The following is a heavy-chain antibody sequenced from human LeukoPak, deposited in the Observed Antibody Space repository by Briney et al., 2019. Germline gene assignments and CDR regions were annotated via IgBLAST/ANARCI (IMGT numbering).Heavy chain of an antibody. J-gene: IGHJ4*02. D-gene: IGHD5-18*01. V-gene: IGHV4-59*08. CDR3: ARHLDSYGYNVGDY. Sequence: SETLSLTCTVSGGSISSYYWGWIRQPPGKGLEWIGYIYYSGSTNCNPSLKSRVTISVDTSKNQFSLKLTSMTAADTAVYYCARHLDSYGYNVGDYWGQGTLVTVSS. CDR1: GGSISSYY. CDR2: IYYSGST.